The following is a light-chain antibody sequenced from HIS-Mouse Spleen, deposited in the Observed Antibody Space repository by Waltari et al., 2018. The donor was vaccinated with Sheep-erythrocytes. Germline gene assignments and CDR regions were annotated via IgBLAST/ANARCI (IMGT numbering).Light chain of an antibody. J-gene: IGLJ2*01. V-gene: IGLV3-25*03. CDR2: KDS. Sequence: SYELTQPPSVSVSPGQTARITCSGDALPTQYAYWYQQKPGQAPVLVIYKDSERPSGTPERFAGSSSGTTGTLTISGVQAEDEADYYCQSADSSGTYPVFGGGTKLTVL. CDR1: ALPTQY. CDR3: QSADSSGTYPV.